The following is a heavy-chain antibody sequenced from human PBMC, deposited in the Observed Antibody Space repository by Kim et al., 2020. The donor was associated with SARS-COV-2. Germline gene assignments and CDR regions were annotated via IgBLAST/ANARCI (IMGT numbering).Heavy chain of an antibody. CDR1: GFTFSSYG. CDR2: ISYDGSNK. CDR3: AKEFRPYCGGDCYSGGAFDI. V-gene: IGHV3-30*18. Sequence: GGSLRLSCAASGFTFSSYGMHWVRQAPGKGLEWVAVISYDGSNKYYADSVKGRFTISRDNSKNTLYLQMNSLRAEDTAVYYCAKEFRPYCGGDCYSGGAFDIWGQGTMVTVSS. J-gene: IGHJ3*02. D-gene: IGHD2-21*01.